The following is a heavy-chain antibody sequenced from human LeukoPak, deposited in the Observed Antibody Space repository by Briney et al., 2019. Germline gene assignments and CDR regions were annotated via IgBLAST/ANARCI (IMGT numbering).Heavy chain of an antibody. CDR3: ARRLYGGNSGAFDI. J-gene: IGHJ3*02. Sequence: GEPLKISCKGSGYSFTSYWIGWVRQMPGKGLEWMGIIYPGDSDTRYSPSFQGQVPISADKPIRTAYLQWSSLQASDTAMYYCARRLYGGNSGAFDIWGQGTMVTVSS. D-gene: IGHD4-23*01. V-gene: IGHV5-51*01. CDR1: GYSFTSYW. CDR2: IYPGDSDT.